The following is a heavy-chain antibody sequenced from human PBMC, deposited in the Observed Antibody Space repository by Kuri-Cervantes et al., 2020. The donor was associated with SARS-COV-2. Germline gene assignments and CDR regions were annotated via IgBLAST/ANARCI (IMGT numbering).Heavy chain of an antibody. CDR3: TTDLPNPTYPRYYYYYYGMDV. V-gene: IGHV3-74*01. CDR2: INSDGSST. CDR1: GFTFSSYW. J-gene: IGHJ6*02. D-gene: IGHD2-2*02. Sequence: GGSLRLSCAASGFTFSSYWMHWVRQAPGKGLVWVSRINSDGSSTSYADSVKGRFTISRDNAKNTLYLQMNSLKTEDTAVYYCTTDLPNPTYPRYYYYYYGMDVWGQGTTVTVSS.